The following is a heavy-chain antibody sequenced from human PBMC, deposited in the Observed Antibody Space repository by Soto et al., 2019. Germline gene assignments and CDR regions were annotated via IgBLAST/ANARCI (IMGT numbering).Heavy chain of an antibody. CDR3: TRDIGGRWAY. Sequence: PXGFLRLSFAASGFTVSSYCMHWVRQVPGKGLLWVSRIDEYGNTIDYADSVRGRFTISRDNARNTLYLEMNSLRAEDTALYYCTRDIGGRWAYWGPGTLVTVSS. CDR1: GFTVSSYC. V-gene: IGHV3-74*01. CDR2: IDEYGNTI. D-gene: IGHD3-16*01. J-gene: IGHJ4*02.